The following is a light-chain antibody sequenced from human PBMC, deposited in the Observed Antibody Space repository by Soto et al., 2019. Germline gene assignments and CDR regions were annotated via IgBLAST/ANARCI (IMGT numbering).Light chain of an antibody. J-gene: IGKJ4*01. CDR2: DAS. CDR1: QSVSSSS. Sequence: EIVLTQSPGTLSLSPGERATLSCRASQSVSSSSLAWYQRKPGQAPRLLIYDASSRATGIPDRFSGSGSGTDFTLAIRRVEPEDFGVYYCQQYGSSPLSFGGGTKVAIK. CDR3: QQYGSSPLS. V-gene: IGKV3-20*01.